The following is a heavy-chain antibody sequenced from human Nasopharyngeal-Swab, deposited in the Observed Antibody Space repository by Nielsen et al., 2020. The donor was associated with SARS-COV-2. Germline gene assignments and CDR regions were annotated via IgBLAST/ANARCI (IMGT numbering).Heavy chain of an antibody. V-gene: IGHV3-30*18. D-gene: IGHD3-3*02. CDR3: AKVPSPKSHLDY. Sequence: GESLKISCAASGFTFSSYGMHWVRQAPGKGLEWVAVISYDGSNKYYADSVKGRFTISRDNSKNTLCLQMNSLRAEDTAVYYCAKVPSPKSHLDYWGQGTLVTVSS. CDR1: GFTFSSYG. J-gene: IGHJ4*02. CDR2: ISYDGSNK.